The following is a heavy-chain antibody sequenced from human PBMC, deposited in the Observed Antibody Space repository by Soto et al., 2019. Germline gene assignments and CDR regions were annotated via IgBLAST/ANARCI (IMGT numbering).Heavy chain of an antibody. Sequence: VQLVESGGGVVQPGRSLRLSCAASGFTFSSYAMHWVRQAPGKGLEWVAVISYDGSNKYYADSVKGRFTISRDNSKNTLYLQMNSLRAEDTAVYYCARDMGKGKQLANYFDYWGQGTLVTVSS. CDR3: ARDMGKGKQLANYFDY. J-gene: IGHJ4*02. CDR1: GFTFSSYA. V-gene: IGHV3-30-3*01. D-gene: IGHD6-13*01. CDR2: ISYDGSNK.